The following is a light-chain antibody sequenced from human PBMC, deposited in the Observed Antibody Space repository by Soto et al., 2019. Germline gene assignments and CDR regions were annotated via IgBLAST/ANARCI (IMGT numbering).Light chain of an antibody. CDR2: KES. J-gene: IGKJ1*01. V-gene: IGKV1-5*03. Sequence: DIQMTQSPSTLSASVGDRVTITCRASQSISSWLAWYQQKPGKAPKLLIYKESSLESGVPSRFSGSGSGTEFTLTISSLQPDEFATYYCQQYNSYSWTFGQGTKVEIK. CDR1: QSISSW. CDR3: QQYNSYSWT.